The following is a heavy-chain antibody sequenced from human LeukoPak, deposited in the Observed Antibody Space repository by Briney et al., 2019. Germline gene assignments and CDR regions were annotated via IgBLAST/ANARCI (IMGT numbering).Heavy chain of an antibody. J-gene: IGHJ4*02. CDR1: GFTFSSYS. CDR3: AKASRGYSYGTPIDY. CDR2: ISNSSSTI. Sequence: PGGSLRLSCEASGFTFSSYSMNWVRQAPGKGLEWVAYISNSSSTIYYADSVKGRFTISRDNSKNTLYLQMNSLRAEDTAVYYCAKASRGYSYGTPIDYWGQGTLVTVSS. V-gene: IGHV3-48*01. D-gene: IGHD5-18*01.